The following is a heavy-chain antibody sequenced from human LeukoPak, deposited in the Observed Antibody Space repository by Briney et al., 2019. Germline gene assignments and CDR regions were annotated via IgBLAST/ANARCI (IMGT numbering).Heavy chain of an antibody. CDR3: ARGDVLRNFDWFGCFDL. Sequence: PSETLSLTCTVSGGSISSYHWSWIRQPPGKGLEWIGYVYYSGSTNYNPSLKSRVTISVDTSKNQFSLKLSSVTAADTAVYYCARGDVLRNFDWFGCFDLWGQGTLVTVSS. V-gene: IGHV4-59*01. J-gene: IGHJ5*02. D-gene: IGHD3-9*01. CDR2: VYYSGST. CDR1: GGSISSYH.